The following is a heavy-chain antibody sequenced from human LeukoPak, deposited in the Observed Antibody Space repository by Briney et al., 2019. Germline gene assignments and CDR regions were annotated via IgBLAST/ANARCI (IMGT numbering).Heavy chain of an antibody. CDR2: SNSDGSIT. CDR1: GFTISSYW. CDR3: AKTAGYCTNGVCYTRGMDV. Sequence: GGSLRLSCAASGFTISSYWMHWVRQGPGKGLVWVSRSNSDGSITSYADSVKGRFTISRDNSKNTLYLQTNSLRAEDTAVYYCAKTAGYCTNGVCYTRGMDVWGQGTTVTVSS. D-gene: IGHD2-8*01. V-gene: IGHV3-74*01. J-gene: IGHJ6*02.